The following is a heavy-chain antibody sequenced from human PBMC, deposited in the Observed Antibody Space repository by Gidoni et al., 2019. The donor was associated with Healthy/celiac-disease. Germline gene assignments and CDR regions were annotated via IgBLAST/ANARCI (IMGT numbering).Heavy chain of an antibody. CDR3: ARDFRVGGRNNWFDP. V-gene: IGHV3-48*01. Sequence: EVQLVESGGGLVQPGGSLRLSCAASGFTFSSYSMNWVRQAPGKGLEWVSYISSSSSTIYYADSVKGRFTISRDNAKNSLYLQMNSLRAEDTAVYYCARDFRVGGRNNWFDPWGQGTLVTVSS. CDR2: ISSSSSTI. D-gene: IGHD3-16*01. CDR1: GFTFSSYS. J-gene: IGHJ5*02.